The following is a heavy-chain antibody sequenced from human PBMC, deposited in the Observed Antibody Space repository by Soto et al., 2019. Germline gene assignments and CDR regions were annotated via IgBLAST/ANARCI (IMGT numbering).Heavy chain of an antibody. CDR3: AKCMQAYWNYDAHHV. CDR2: ISYDGSNK. Sequence: GGSLRLSCAASGFTFSSYGMHWVRQAPGKGLEWVAVISYDGSNKYYADSVKGRFTISRDTSRNTPYLQMNSLRAEDTALYYCAKCMQAYWNYDAHHVWGQGTMVTVSS. V-gene: IGHV3-30*18. D-gene: IGHD1-7*01. J-gene: IGHJ3*01. CDR1: GFTFSSYG.